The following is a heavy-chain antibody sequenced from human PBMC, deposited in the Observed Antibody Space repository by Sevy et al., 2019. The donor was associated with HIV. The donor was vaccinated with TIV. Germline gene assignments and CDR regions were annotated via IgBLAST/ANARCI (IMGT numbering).Heavy chain of an antibody. CDR3: AREGPRIAQFDN. Sequence: SETLSLTCTVSGASISSNTYYWDWIRQPPGKDLDWIGSIYFSGSAYYNPSLKGRVTISVDTSKNQFSLKVRSVTATDTAVYYCAREGPRIAQFDNWGQGTLVTVSS. D-gene: IGHD6-13*01. CDR1: GASISSNTYY. J-gene: IGHJ4*02. V-gene: IGHV4-39*02. CDR2: IYFSGSA.